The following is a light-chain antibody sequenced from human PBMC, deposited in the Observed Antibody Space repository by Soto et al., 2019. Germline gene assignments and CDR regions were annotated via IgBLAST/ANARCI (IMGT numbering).Light chain of an antibody. V-gene: IGKV1-5*03. Sequence: DIQMTQSPSTLSASVADRVTITCRASQSIINWLAWYQQKPGKAPKLLIYKASSLETGVPSRFSGSGSGTEFTLTIRTLQPDDFATYYGQQYNSYPYTFGKGTKLEIK. J-gene: IGKJ2*01. CDR2: KAS. CDR1: QSIINW. CDR3: QQYNSYPYT.